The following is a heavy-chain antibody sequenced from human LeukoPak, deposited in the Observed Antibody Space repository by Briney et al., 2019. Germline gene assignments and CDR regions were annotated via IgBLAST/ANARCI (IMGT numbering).Heavy chain of an antibody. J-gene: IGHJ3*02. CDR1: GFTVSSNY. Sequence: PGGSLRLSCAASGFTVSSNYMSWVRQAPGKGLEWVSVIYSGGSTYYADSVKGRFTISRDNTKNTLSLQMNSLRAEDTAVYYCVRAKDYRGAFDIWGQGTMVTVSS. CDR3: VRAKDYRGAFDI. CDR2: IYSGGST. V-gene: IGHV3-53*01. D-gene: IGHD4-11*01.